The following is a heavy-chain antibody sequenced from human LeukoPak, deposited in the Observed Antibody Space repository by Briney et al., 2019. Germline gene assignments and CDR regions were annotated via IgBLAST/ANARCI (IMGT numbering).Heavy chain of an antibody. CDR2: VSKDGNT. Sequence: PGGSLRLSCEASGFTFSGYAMNWVRQAPGKGLEWVSGVSKDGNTYYADSVKGRFTISRDNSKNTLYLQMNSLRAEDTAVYYCAKDPNGDYIGTFDIWGQGTMVTVSS. CDR3: AKDPNGDYIGTFDI. V-gene: IGHV3-23*01. D-gene: IGHD4-17*01. CDR1: GFTFSGYA. J-gene: IGHJ3*02.